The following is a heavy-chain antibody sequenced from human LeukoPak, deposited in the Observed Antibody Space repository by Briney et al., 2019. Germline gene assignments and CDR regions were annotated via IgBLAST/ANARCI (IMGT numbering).Heavy chain of an antibody. CDR3: ARHGTAARAGDY. D-gene: IGHD6-6*01. J-gene: IGHJ4*02. CDR2: IIPIFGTA. Sequence: SSVKVSCKASGGTFISYAISWVRQAPGQGLEWMGGIIPIFGTANYAQKFQGRVTITADESTSTAYMELSSLRSEDTAVDCCARHGTAARAGDYWGQRTLVTVSS. CDR1: GGTFISYA. V-gene: IGHV1-69*01.